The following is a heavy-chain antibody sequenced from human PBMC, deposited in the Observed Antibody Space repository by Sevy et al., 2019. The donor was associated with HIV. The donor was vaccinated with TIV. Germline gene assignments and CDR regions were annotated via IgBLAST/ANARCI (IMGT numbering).Heavy chain of an antibody. CDR3: ARGIAAAGTPVNWFDP. CDR1: GGTFSSYA. J-gene: IGHJ5*02. CDR2: IIPILGTA. Sequence: ASVKVSCKASGGTFSSYASSWVRQAPGQGLEWMGGIIPILGTANYAQRFQGRVTITADESTSTAYMELSSLRSEDTAVYYCARGIAAAGTPVNWFDPWGQGTLVTVSS. D-gene: IGHD6-13*01. V-gene: IGHV1-69*13.